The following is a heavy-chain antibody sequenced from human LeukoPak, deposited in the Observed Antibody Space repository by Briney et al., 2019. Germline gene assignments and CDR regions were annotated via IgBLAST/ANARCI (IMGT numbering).Heavy chain of an antibody. CDR2: IYNRGTT. V-gene: IGHV4-39*01. CDR1: GGSVSSSTYY. J-gene: IGHJ5*02. Sequence: PSETLSLTCTVSGGSVSSSTYYWGWIRQPPGRGLEWVGTIYNRGTTFYNPSLESRVTISVDTSNNQFSLRLTSVTAADTAVYYCAILGTGGSWGQGTLVTVSS. CDR3: AILGTGGS. D-gene: IGHD3-10*01.